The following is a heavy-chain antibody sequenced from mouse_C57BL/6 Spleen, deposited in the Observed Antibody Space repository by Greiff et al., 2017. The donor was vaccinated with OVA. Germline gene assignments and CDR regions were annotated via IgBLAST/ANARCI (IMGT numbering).Heavy chain of an antibody. Sequence: EVQGVESGGGLVKPGGSLKLSCAASGFTFSSYAMSWVRQTPEKRLEWVATISDGGSYTYYPDNVKGRFTISRDNAKNNLYLQMSHLKSEDTAMYYCAREGDLYAMDYWGQGTSVTVSS. CDR2: ISDGGSYT. V-gene: IGHV5-4*01. D-gene: IGHD3-3*01. CDR3: AREGDLYAMDY. CDR1: GFTFSSYA. J-gene: IGHJ4*01.